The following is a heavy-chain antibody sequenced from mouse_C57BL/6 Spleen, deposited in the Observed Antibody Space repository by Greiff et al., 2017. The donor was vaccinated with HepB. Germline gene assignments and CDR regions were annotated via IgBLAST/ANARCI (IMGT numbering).Heavy chain of an antibody. CDR1: GFTFTDYY. Sequence: EVKLQESGGGLVQPGGSLSLSCAASGFTFTDYYMSWVRQPPGKALEWLGFIRNKANGYTTEYSASVKGRFTISRDNSQSILYLQMNALRAEDSATYYCARSPIYYDYDRDRGYAMDYWGQGTSVTVSS. CDR2: IRNKANGYTT. CDR3: ARSPIYYDYDRDRGYAMDY. D-gene: IGHD2-4*01. J-gene: IGHJ4*01. V-gene: IGHV7-3*01.